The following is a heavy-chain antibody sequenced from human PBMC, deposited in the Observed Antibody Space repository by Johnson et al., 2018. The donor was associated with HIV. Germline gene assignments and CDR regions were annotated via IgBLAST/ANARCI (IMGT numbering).Heavy chain of an antibody. V-gene: IGHV3-30*04. CDR1: GFTFSSYA. CDR3: ARVGSSWGRDAFDI. D-gene: IGHD6-13*01. J-gene: IGHJ3*02. Sequence: VQLVESGGGVVQPGRSLRLSCAASGFTFSSYAMHWVRQAPGKGLEWVAVISYDGSNKYYADSVTGRFTISRDNSKHTLYLQMNSLRAEDTAVYYCARVGSSWGRDAFDIWGQGTMVTVSS. CDR2: ISYDGSNK.